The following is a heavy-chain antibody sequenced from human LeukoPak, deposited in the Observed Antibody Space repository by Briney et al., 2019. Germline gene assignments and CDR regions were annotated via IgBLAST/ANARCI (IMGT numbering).Heavy chain of an antibody. J-gene: IGHJ4*02. Sequence: PPGGSLRISCAASGFTFSSYAMHGVRQAPGKGLEWVAVISYDGSNKYYADSVKGRFTISRDNSKNTLYLQMNSLRAEDTAVYYCARGGPNYSFDYWGQGTLVTVSS. CDR2: ISYDGSNK. V-gene: IGHV3-30-3*01. CDR3: ARGGPNYSFDY. D-gene: IGHD3-10*01. CDR1: GFTFSSYA.